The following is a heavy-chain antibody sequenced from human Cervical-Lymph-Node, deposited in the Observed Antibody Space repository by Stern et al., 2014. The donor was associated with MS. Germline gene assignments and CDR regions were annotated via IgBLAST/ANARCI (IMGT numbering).Heavy chain of an antibody. CDR3: ARGVVSNRAAATLHNLFDP. V-gene: IGHV1-69*04. CDR1: GGTFTSSYA. D-gene: IGHD2-15*01. J-gene: IGHJ5*02. Sequence: VQLVESGAEVKKPGSSMNVSCKTSGGTFTSSYAITWMRQAPGQRLEWMGRVLPILGLANYAQKFQGRVTITADTSTSTTYMELSRLRSEDTAVYYCARGVVSNRAAATLHNLFDPWGQGTLVTVSS. CDR2: VLPILGLA.